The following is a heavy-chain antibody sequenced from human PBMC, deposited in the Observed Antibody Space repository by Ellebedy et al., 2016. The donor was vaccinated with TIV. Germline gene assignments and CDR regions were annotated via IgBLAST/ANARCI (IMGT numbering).Heavy chain of an antibody. D-gene: IGHD3-10*01. CDR1: GFTFSSYW. J-gene: IGHJ4*01. CDR2: IKQDGSEK. CDR3: ARDNGRWFGELEWDY. Sequence: PGGSLRLSCAASGFTFSSYWMSWVRQAPGKGLEWVANIKQDGSEKYYVDSVKGRFTISRDNAKNSLYLQMNSLRAEDTAVYYCARDNGRWFGELEWDYWGHGTLVTVSS. V-gene: IGHV3-7*01.